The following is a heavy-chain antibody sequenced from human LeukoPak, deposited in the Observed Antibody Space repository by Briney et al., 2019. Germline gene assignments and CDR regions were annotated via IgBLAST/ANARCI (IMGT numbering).Heavy chain of an antibody. CDR1: GGSISSYH. Sequence: SETLSLTCTVSGGSISSYHWSWIRQPPGKGLEWIGYIYYSGSTNYNPSLKSRVTISVDTSKNQFSLKLSSVTAADTAVYYCAREDWQLDYYYYMDVWGKGTTVTVSS. D-gene: IGHD6-6*01. CDR2: IYYSGST. J-gene: IGHJ6*03. V-gene: IGHV4-59*12. CDR3: AREDWQLDYYYYMDV.